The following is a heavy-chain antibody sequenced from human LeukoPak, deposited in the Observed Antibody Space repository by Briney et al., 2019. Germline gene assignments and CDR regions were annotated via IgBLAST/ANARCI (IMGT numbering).Heavy chain of an antibody. J-gene: IGHJ4*02. Sequence: GASVKVSFKASGYTFTDYYMHWVRQAPGQGLEWMGWINPNSGGTNYAQKFQGRVTMTRDTSISTAYMELSRLRSDDTAVYYCARSHPGTFDYWGQGTLVTVSS. CDR1: GYTFTDYY. CDR3: ARSHPGTFDY. V-gene: IGHV1-2*02. D-gene: IGHD1-14*01. CDR2: INPNSGGT.